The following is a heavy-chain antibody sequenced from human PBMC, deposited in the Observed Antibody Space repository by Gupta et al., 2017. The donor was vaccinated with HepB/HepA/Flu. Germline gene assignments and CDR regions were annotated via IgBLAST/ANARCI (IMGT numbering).Heavy chain of an antibody. V-gene: IGHV3-48*02. CDR3: ARDPYTSSWYYFDY. Sequence: EVQLVESGGGWVQPGGSLRLSCAAYGFTFSNYNMNWVRQAPGKGLEWVSYISSSSSTIYYADSVKGRFIISRDNAKNSLYLQMNSLRDEDTAVYYCARDPYTSSWYYFDYWGQGTLVTVSS. D-gene: IGHD6-13*01. CDR1: GFTFSNYN. J-gene: IGHJ4*02. CDR2: ISSSSSTI.